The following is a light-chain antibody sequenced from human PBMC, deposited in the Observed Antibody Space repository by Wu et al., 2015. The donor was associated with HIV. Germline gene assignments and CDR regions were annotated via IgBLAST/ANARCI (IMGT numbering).Light chain of an antibody. V-gene: IGKV3D-15*01. J-gene: IGKJ4*01. CDR1: QSVSSK. Sequence: EIVMTQSPATLSVSPGERATLSCRASQSVSSKFAWYQQKPGQAPRLLIYDASTRATGIPARSSGTGSGTEFTLTINNMQSEDFAVYFCQQYYDWPPVTFGGGTKVEI. CDR3: QQYYDWPPVT. CDR2: DAS.